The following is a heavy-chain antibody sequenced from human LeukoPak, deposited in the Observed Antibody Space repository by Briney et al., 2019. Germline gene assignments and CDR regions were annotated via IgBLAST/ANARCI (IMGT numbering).Heavy chain of an antibody. CDR1: GFTVSSNY. CDR3: ARRRGDSPAFDI. D-gene: IGHD4-17*01. CDR2: IYSGGTT. J-gene: IGHJ3*02. V-gene: IGHV3-53*01. Sequence: GGSLRLSCAASGFTVSSNYMSWVRQAPGKGLEWVSVIYSGGTTYYADSVKGRFTISRDNSKNTLYLQMNSQRADDTAMYYCARRRGDSPAFDIWGQGTMVTVSS.